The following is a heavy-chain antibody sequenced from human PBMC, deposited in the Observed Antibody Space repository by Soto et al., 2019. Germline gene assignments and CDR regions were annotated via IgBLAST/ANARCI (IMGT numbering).Heavy chain of an antibody. Sequence: QVQLQESGPGLVNPSETLSLTCTVSGGSISSYYWVWIRQPPGKGLEWLGYIYYSGITNYNPYLKSRVTISVDTSKNQFSLRLSSVTAADTAVYYCARGSGYSSSWFGDWGQGTLVTVS. CDR2: IYYSGIT. D-gene: IGHD6-13*01. J-gene: IGHJ4*02. CDR3: ARGSGYSSSWFGD. CDR1: GGSISSYY. V-gene: IGHV4-59*01.